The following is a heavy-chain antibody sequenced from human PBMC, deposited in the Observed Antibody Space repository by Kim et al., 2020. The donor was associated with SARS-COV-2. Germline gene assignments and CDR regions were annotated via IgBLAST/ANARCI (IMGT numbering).Heavy chain of an antibody. CDR2: INPSGGST. V-gene: IGHV1-46*01. J-gene: IGHJ2*01. D-gene: IGHD1-26*01. CDR1: GYTFTSYY. CDR3: ARDQDGGWELFGISHHYWYFDL. Sequence: ASVKVSCKASGYTFTSYYMHWVRQAPGQGLEWMGIINPSGGSTSYAQKFQGRVTMTRDTSTSTVYMELSSLRSEDTAVYYCARDQDGGWELFGISHHYWYFDLWGRGTLVTVSS.